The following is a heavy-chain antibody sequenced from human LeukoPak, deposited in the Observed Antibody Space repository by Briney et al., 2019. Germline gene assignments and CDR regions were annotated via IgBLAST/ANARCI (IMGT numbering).Heavy chain of an antibody. D-gene: IGHD2-15*01. V-gene: IGHV4-39*07. J-gene: IGHJ2*01. CDR3: ARYGGGTYWYFNL. Sequence: SETLSLTCTVSGGSISSSSYYWGWLRQPPGKGLEWIGEINHGGSTNYNPSLKSRVTISVDTSNNQFSLKLSSVTAADTAVYFCARYGGGTYWYFNLWGRGTLVTVSS. CDR1: GGSISSSSYY. CDR2: INHGGST.